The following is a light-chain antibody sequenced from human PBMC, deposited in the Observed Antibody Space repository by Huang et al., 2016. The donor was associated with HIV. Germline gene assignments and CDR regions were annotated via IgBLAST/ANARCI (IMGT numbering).Light chain of an antibody. J-gene: IGKJ1*01. CDR2: SAS. V-gene: IGKV3-15*01. CDR1: HNVASN. CDR3: QQYNNWPRT. Sequence: EVVMTQSPATLSVSPGERATLSCRASHNVASNLAWYQQIPGQAPRLLIYSASTRATDVPARFLGSGFGTQFTLTISSLQSEDFAVYFCQQYNNWPRTFGQGTRVEIK.